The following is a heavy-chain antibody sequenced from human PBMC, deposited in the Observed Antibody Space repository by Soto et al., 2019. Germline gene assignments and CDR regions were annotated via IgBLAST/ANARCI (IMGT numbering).Heavy chain of an antibody. CDR3: DCGHTNLDC. V-gene: IGHV3-72*01. Sequence: EVQLVESGGDLVQPGGSLRLSCAASGFTFSAYYMDWVRQAPGKGLEWVGLIRSKAESYTTEYAASVRGRFTISRDDSKNLLFLQMNSLTTEDTAVYCCDCGHTNLDCWGRGTLVTVSS. J-gene: IGHJ4*02. CDR2: IRSKAESYTT. D-gene: IGHD2-21*01. CDR1: GFTFSAYY.